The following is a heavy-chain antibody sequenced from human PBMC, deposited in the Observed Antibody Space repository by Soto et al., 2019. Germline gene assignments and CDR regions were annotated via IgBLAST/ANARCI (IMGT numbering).Heavy chain of an antibody. CDR2: VGYSGST. CDR1: RGSIIGTSHF. V-gene: IGHV4-39*07. Sequence: ETLSLTCSVSRGSIIGTSHFWGWIRQSPGKGLEWIATVGYSGSTNYNPSLKSRVTISVDTSKNQFSLKLSSVTAADTAVYYCARGIAAAGGGYYYYYMDVWGKGTTVTVSS. CDR3: ARGIAAAGGGYYYYYMDV. D-gene: IGHD6-13*01. J-gene: IGHJ6*03.